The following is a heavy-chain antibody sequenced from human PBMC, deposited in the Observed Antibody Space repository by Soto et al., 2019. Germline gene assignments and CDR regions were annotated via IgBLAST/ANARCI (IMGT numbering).Heavy chain of an antibody. J-gene: IGHJ5*02. D-gene: IGHD3-10*01. Sequence: SETLSLTCTVSGGSISSYYWSWIRQPPGKGLEWIGYIYYSGSTNYNPSLKSRVTISVDTSKNRFSLRLSSVTAADTAVYYCARLRLLWFGDSGGWFDPWGQGTLVTVSS. CDR1: GGSISSYY. V-gene: IGHV4-59*01. CDR2: IYYSGST. CDR3: ARLRLLWFGDSGGWFDP.